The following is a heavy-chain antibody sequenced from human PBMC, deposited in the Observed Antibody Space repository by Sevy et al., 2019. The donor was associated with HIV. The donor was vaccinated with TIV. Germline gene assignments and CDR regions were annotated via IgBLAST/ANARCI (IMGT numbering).Heavy chain of an antibody. V-gene: IGHV3-33*01. J-gene: IGHJ6*02. CDR3: ARVTGTTKDLTSGMDV. D-gene: IGHD1-7*01. CDR2: IWYDGSNK. CDR1: GFTFSNYG. Sequence: GGSLRLSCAASGFTFSNYGMHWVRQAPGKGLEWVAVIWYDGSNKYYADSVKGRFTISRDNSKNTLYLQMNSLRAEDTAVYYCARVTGTTKDLTSGMDVWGQGTTVTVSS.